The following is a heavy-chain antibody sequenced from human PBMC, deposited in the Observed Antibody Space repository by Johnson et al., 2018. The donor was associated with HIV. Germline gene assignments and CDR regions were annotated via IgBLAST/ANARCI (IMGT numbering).Heavy chain of an antibody. CDR1: GFTFSDYY. CDR3: ASSSPRDAFDI. Sequence: QVQLVESGGGVVQPGRSLRLSCAASGFTFSDYYMSWIRQAPGKGLEWVSYISSSGSTIYYADSVKGRFTISRDNAKNTLFLQMNSLRAGDTAVYYCASSSPRDAFDIWGQGTMVTVSS. J-gene: IGHJ3*02. CDR2: ISSSGSTI. V-gene: IGHV3-11*01.